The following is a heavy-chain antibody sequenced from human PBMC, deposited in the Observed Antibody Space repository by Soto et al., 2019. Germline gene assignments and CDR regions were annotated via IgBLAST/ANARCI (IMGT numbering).Heavy chain of an antibody. CDR1: GVTFRNYA. Sequence: GGSLRLSCSASGVTFRNYALSWVRQAPGKGLEWVSRISGGGDSTYYADSVKGRFTISRDNSKNTLYLQMNTLGAEDTAVYYCAVGDGWWLQYCFDYRGQGTLVTVSS. CDR2: ISGGGDST. J-gene: IGHJ4*02. CDR3: AVGDGWWLQYCFDY. D-gene: IGHD5-18*01. V-gene: IGHV3-23*01.